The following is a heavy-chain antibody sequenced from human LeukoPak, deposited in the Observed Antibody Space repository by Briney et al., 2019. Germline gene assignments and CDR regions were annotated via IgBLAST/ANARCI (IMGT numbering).Heavy chain of an antibody. CDR1: GFTFSSYG. D-gene: IGHD1-14*01. CDR3: ARGVRQPGDAFDI. J-gene: IGHJ3*02. CDR2: ISSSSGTI. Sequence: GGSLRLSCEVSGFTFSSYGMNWVRRAPGKGLEWVSYISSSSGTISYADSVKGRFTISRDNAKNSLYLQMNSLTAEDTAVYYCARGVRQPGDAFDIWGQGTMVTVSS. V-gene: IGHV3-48*04.